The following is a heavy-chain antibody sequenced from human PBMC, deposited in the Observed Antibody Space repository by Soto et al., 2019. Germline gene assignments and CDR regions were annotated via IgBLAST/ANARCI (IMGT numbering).Heavy chain of an antibody. CDR3: ARGLRYYYDSSGYYLAVRAFDI. Sequence: PSETLSLTCAVYGGSFSGYYWSWIRQPPGKGLEWIGEINHSGSTNYNPSLKSRVTISVDTSKNQFSLKLSSVTAADTAVYYCARGLRYYYDSSGYYLAVRAFDIWGQGTMVT. CDR2: INHSGST. CDR1: GGSFSGYY. D-gene: IGHD3-22*01. J-gene: IGHJ3*02. V-gene: IGHV4-34*01.